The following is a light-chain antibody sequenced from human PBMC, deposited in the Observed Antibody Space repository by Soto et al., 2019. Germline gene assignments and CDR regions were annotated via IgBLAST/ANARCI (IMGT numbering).Light chain of an antibody. Sequence: DIQMTQSPSTLSASVGDRVTITCRASQTSNWLAWYQQKPGKAPKLLIYKASSLESGVPARFSGSGSGTEFTLTISSLQPEDFATYYCQPYNNYSPRTFGQGTKVEIK. CDR3: QPYNNYSPRT. J-gene: IGKJ1*01. V-gene: IGKV1-5*03. CDR1: QTSNW. CDR2: KAS.